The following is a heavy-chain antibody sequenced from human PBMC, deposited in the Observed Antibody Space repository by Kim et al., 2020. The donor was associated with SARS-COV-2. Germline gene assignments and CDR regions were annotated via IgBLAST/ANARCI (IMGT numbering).Heavy chain of an antibody. D-gene: IGHD4-17*01. V-gene: IGHV3-21*01. CDR3: ARENGDYDVAYFDY. J-gene: IGHJ4*02. CDR2: ISSSSSYI. Sequence: GGSLRLPCAASGFTFSSYSMNWVRQAPGKGLEWVSSISSSSSYIYYADSVKGRFTISRDNAKNSLYLQMNSLRAEDTAVYYCARENGDYDVAYFDYWGQGTLVTVSS. CDR1: GFTFSSYS.